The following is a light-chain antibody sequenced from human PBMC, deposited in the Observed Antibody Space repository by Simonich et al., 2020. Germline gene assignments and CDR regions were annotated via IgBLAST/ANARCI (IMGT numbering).Light chain of an antibody. CDR2: EDN. J-gene: IGLJ3*02. CDR1: SGSIYSNY. Sequence: NFMLTQPHSVSESPGKTVTISCTRSSGSIYSNYVQWYQQRPGRAPTTVIYEDNQRPSGGPGRFSGSIDSSSNSAYLTISGLKTEDEADYYCQSYDSSNWVFGGGTKLTVL. CDR3: QSYDSSNWV. V-gene: IGLV6-57*03.